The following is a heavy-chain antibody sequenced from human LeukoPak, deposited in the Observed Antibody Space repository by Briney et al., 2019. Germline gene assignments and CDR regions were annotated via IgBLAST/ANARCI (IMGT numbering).Heavy chain of an antibody. J-gene: IGHJ4*02. CDR1: GFTFSSYA. CDR2: ISSSSRYI. Sequence: GSLRLSCSASGFTFSSYAMHWVRQAPGKGLEWVSSISSSSRYIYYADSVKGRFTISRDNAKNSLYLQMNSLRAEDTAVYYCARFEAGFDYWGQGTPVTVSS. CDR3: ARFEAGFDY. D-gene: IGHD6-13*01. V-gene: IGHV3-21*01.